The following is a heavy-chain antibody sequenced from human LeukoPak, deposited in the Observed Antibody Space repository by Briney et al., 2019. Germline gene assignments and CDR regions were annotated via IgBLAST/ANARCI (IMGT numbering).Heavy chain of an antibody. V-gene: IGHV3-23*01. D-gene: IGHD1-26*01. CDR2: SCSGGDT. Sequence: GGSLRLSCVASGVTFSNYAMNWGRQAPGKGLEWVSLSCSGGDTYYLDSLKGRFTISRDNSKNTLYLQMNSLSAADTAVYYCAKARGGTYRTYYFDYWGQGTLVTVSS. CDR3: AKARGGTYRTYYFDY. J-gene: IGHJ4*02. CDR1: GVTFSNYA.